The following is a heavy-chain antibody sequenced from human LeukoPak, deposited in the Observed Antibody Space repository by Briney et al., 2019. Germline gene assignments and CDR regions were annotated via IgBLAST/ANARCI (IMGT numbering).Heavy chain of an antibody. Sequence: GGTLGLSCAASGFTFSSYGMGWVRQAPGKGLEWVSAISGSGGSTYYADSVKGRFTISRDNSKNTLYLQMNSLRAEDTAVYYCAKDLNYGSGSFLDYWGQGTLVTVSS. J-gene: IGHJ4*02. CDR3: AKDLNYGSGSFLDY. V-gene: IGHV3-23*01. CDR1: GFTFSSYG. D-gene: IGHD3-10*01. CDR2: ISGSGGST.